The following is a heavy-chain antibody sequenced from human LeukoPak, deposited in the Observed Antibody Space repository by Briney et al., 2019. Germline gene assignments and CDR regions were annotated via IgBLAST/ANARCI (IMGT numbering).Heavy chain of an antibody. D-gene: IGHD3-22*01. Sequence: SETLSLTCAVYGGSFSGYYWSWIRQPPGKGLEWIGEINHSGSTNYNPSLKSRVTISVDTSKNQFSLKRSSVTAADTAVYYCARQSVVAITMTVVVITGFDYWGQGTLVTVSS. CDR1: GGSFSGYY. CDR3: ARQSVVAITMTVVVITGFDY. V-gene: IGHV4-34*01. CDR2: INHSGST. J-gene: IGHJ4*02.